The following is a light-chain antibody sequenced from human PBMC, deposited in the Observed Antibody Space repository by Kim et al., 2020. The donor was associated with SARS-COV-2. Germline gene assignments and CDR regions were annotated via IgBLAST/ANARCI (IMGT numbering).Light chain of an antibody. CDR1: SLRSSY. J-gene: IGLJ3*02. CDR2: GKN. V-gene: IGLV3-19*01. CDR3: NSRDSSGNHLGV. Sequence: SSELTQDSAVSVALGQTVRITCQGDSLRSSYASWYQQKPGQAPVLVIYGKNNRPSGIPDRFSGSSSGNTASLTITGAQAEDEADYYCNSRDSSGNHLGVFGGGTQLTVL.